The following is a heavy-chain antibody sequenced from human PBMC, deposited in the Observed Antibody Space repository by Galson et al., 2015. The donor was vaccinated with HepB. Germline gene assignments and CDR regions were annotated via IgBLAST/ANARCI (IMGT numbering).Heavy chain of an antibody. D-gene: IGHD2/OR15-2a*01. CDR1: GFTFSSFA. J-gene: IGHJ4*02. CDR2: ISDSGSDT. V-gene: IGHV3-23*01. CDR3: VKRVHYISTWAYFDY. Sequence: SLRLSCAASGFTFSSFAMSWVRQTPGKGLEWVSAISDSGSDTDYADSVRGRFTISRDNSENTLYLQMKRLRAEDTAVYYCVKRVHYISTWAYFDYWGQGTLVTVSS.